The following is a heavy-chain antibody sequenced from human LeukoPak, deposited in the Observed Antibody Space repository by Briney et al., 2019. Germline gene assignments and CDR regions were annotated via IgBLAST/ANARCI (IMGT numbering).Heavy chain of an antibody. D-gene: IGHD7-27*01. Sequence: SVKVSCKASGGTFSSYAISWVRQAPGQGLEWMGRIIPIFGTANYAQKFQGRVTITTDESTSTAYMELSSLRSEDTAVYYCATVNTHLGKPVYYFDYWGQGTLVTVSS. V-gene: IGHV1-69*05. CDR2: IIPIFGTA. J-gene: IGHJ4*02. CDR1: GGTFSSYA. CDR3: ATVNTHLGKPVYYFDY.